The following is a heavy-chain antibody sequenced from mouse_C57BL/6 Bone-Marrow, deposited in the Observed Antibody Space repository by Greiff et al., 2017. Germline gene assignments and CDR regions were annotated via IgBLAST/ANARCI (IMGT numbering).Heavy chain of an antibody. J-gene: IGHJ1*03. CDR2: IYPRDGST. Sequence: QVQLQQSGPELVKPGASVKLSCKASGYTFTSYDINWVKQRPGQGLEWIGWIYPRDGSTKYNEKFKGKATLTVDTSSSTAYMELHSLTSEDSAVYFCARLEFYGGSGDWYFDFGGTGTTVTVSS. D-gene: IGHD1-1*01. CDR3: ARLEFYGGSGDWYFDF. CDR1: GYTFTSYD. V-gene: IGHV1-85*01.